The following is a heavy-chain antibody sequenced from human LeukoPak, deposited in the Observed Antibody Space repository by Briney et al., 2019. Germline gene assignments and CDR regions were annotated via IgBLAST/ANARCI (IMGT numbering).Heavy chain of an antibody. CDR1: GGSINNYY. J-gene: IGHJ4*02. Sequence: SETLSLTCTVSGGSINNYYWSWIRQPPGKGLEWIGYIYYRGSTNYNPSLKSRVTFSVDTSKNQFSLKLNSVTAADTAAYYCARGGDYGDLQYFDYWGQGTLVTVSS. D-gene: IGHD4-17*01. CDR2: IYYRGST. CDR3: ARGGDYGDLQYFDY. V-gene: IGHV4-59*01.